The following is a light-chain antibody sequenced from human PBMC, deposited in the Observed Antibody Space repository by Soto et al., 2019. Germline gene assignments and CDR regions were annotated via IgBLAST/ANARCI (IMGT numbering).Light chain of an antibody. CDR1: SSNIGSNY. CDR3: AAWDDSLSGGV. J-gene: IGLJ1*01. CDR2: SNN. Sequence: QSVLTQPPSASGTPGQRVTISCSGSSSNIGSNYVYWYQQFPGTAPKLLIYSNNQRPSGVPDRFSGSKSGTSASLAISGLRSEDEADYYCAAWDDSLSGGVFGTGTKVTVL. V-gene: IGLV1-47*02.